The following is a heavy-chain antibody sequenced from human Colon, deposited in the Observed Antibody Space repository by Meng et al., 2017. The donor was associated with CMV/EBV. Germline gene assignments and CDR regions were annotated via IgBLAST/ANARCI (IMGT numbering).Heavy chain of an antibody. CDR1: GFSFSTYR. Sequence: GESLKISCAASGFSFSTYRMSWVRQAPGKGLEWVARIRDSDGSASYADSVKGRFTISRDNAKNSLYLQMNSLRAEDTAVYYCARETLPGVFDYWGQGTLVTVSS. J-gene: IGHJ4*02. V-gene: IGHV3-48*04. CDR3: ARETLPGVFDY. D-gene: IGHD3-10*01. CDR2: IRDSDGSA.